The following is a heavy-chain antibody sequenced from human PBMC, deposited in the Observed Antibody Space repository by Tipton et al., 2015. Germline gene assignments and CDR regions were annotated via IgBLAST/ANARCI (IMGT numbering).Heavy chain of an antibody. J-gene: IGHJ4*02. Sequence: SLRLSCAASGFTFSNYYMSWIRQAPGKGLEWLSYIDSSGRTIYYTDSVKGRFTISRDNSKNTLYLQMNGLRVEDTAVYYCARGPPDRGDYWGQGTLVTVSS. CDR3: ARGPPDRGDY. V-gene: IGHV3-11*01. D-gene: IGHD1-14*01. CDR2: IDSSGRTI. CDR1: GFTFSNYY.